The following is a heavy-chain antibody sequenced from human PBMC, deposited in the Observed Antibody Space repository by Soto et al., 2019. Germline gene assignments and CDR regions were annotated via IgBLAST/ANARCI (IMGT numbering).Heavy chain of an antibody. V-gene: IGHV3-48*03. Sequence: PGGSLRLSCAASGFTFSSYEMNWVRQAPGKGLEWVSYISSSGSTIYYADSVKGRFTISRDNAKNSLYLQMNSLRAEDTAVYYCARGRGGYYTYFDYWGQGTLVTVSS. CDR2: ISSSGSTI. CDR3: ARGRGGYYTYFDY. D-gene: IGHD3-22*01. J-gene: IGHJ4*02. CDR1: GFTFSSYE.